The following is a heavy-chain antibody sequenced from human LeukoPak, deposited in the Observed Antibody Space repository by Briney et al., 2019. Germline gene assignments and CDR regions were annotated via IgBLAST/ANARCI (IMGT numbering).Heavy chain of an antibody. D-gene: IGHD3-10*01. V-gene: IGHV4-59*12. Sequence: SETLSLTCTVSGGSISSYYWSWIRQPPGKGLEWIGYIFYSGSTNYNPSLKSRVTISVDTSKNQFSLKLSSVTAADTAAYYCAREPDATYGSGSYPFDYWGQGTLVTVSS. J-gene: IGHJ4*02. CDR2: IFYSGST. CDR3: AREPDATYGSGSYPFDY. CDR1: GGSISSYY.